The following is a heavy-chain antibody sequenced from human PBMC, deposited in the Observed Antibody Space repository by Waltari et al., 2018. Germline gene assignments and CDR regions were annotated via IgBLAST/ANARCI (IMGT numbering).Heavy chain of an antibody. CDR1: GYSIRRGYY. CDR2: IYHSGST. J-gene: IGHJ4*02. Sequence: QVQLQESGPGLVTPSETLSLTCLVSGYSIRRGYYWGWIRQPPGKGLERIGSIYHSGSTYYNPSLKSRVTISVDTSKNQFSLKLSSVTAADTAVYYCARHGTRITMTSSFEYWGQGTLVTVSS. V-gene: IGHV4-38-2*01. D-gene: IGHD3-3*01. CDR3: ARHGTRITMTSSFEY.